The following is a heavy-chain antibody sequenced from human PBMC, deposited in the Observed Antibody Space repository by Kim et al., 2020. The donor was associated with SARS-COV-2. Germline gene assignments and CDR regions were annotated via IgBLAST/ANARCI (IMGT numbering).Heavy chain of an antibody. CDR2: INPNSGGT. J-gene: IGHJ4*02. CDR1: GYTFTGYY. D-gene: IGHD6-13*01. Sequence: ASVKVSCKASGYTFTGYYMHWVRQAPRQGLEWMGWINPNSGGTNYAQKFQGRVTMTRDTSISTAYMELSRLRSDDTAVYYCARVWRITAAGTEFLFDYWGQGTLVTVSS. V-gene: IGHV1-2*02. CDR3: ARVWRITAAGTEFLFDY.